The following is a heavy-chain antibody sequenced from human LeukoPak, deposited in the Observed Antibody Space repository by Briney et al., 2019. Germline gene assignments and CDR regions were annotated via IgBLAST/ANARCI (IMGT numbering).Heavy chain of an antibody. Sequence: GGSLRLSCAASGFTFSTYWMHWVRQAPGKGLVWVSRINIDGSSTLYADSVRGRFTISRDNAKNTLYLQMNSLRAEDTAMCYCARVGRDYSSSSPPDYWGQGTLVTVSS. CDR3: ARVGRDYSSSSPPDY. CDR2: INIDGSST. D-gene: IGHD6-6*01. V-gene: IGHV3-74*01. CDR1: GFTFSTYW. J-gene: IGHJ4*02.